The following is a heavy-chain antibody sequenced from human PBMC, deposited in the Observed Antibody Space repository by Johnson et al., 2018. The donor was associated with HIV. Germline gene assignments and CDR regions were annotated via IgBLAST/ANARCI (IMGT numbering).Heavy chain of an antibody. D-gene: IGHD3-10*01. CDR1: GLTVNSNH. CDR2: IYAGDST. CDR3: ATIWPGSFAFDI. Sequence: MLLVESGGGMVQPGGSLRLSCADSGLTVNSNHLSWVRQAPGKGPECVSVIYAGDSTSYADSVKGRFTISRDNSKNTLYLQMNSLRAEDTALYYCATIWPGSFAFDIWGQGTMVTVSS. V-gene: IGHV3-66*02. J-gene: IGHJ3*02.